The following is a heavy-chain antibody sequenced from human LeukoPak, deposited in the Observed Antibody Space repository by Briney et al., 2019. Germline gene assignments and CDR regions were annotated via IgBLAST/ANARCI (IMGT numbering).Heavy chain of an antibody. D-gene: IGHD3-22*01. Sequence: PSETLSLTCTVSGGSISSYYWSWIRQPPGKGLEWIGYIYYSGSTNYDPSLKSRVTISVDTSKNQFSLKLSSVTAADTAVYYCASWHDSSDYYRKRLWGFQHSGQGNLVTVSS. CDR3: ASWHDSSDYYRKRLWGFQH. V-gene: IGHV4-59*08. J-gene: IGHJ1*01. CDR2: IYYSGST. CDR1: GGSISSYY.